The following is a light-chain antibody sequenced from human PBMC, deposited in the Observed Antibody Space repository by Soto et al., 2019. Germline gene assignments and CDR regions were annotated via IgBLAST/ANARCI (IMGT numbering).Light chain of an antibody. J-gene: IGKJ4*01. CDR2: GAC. CDR3: PQYQSLT. CDR1: QSFRGL. V-gene: IGKV3-20*01. Sequence: EVVLTQSPVTLTLSPGERATLPCRASQSFRGLLAWYQQKPGQAPRLVIHGACSRVTGITDRFSGSGAGTDFTLTITRLEPEDFAVYYCPQYQSLTFAGGSKV.